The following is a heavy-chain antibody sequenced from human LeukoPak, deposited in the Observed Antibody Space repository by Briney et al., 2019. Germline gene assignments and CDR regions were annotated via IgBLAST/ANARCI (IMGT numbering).Heavy chain of an antibody. Sequence: PGGSLRLSCTASTFTLNNYLMSWVRQAPGKGLEWLANIKQDGSEKYHVDSVKGRFTISRDNAKNSLYLQMNSLRAEDTAVYYCASRAGYTGSWSAFDYWGQGTLVTVSS. V-gene: IGHV3-7*05. CDR3: ASRAGYTGSWSAFDY. J-gene: IGHJ4*02. D-gene: IGHD6-13*01. CDR1: TFTLNNYL. CDR2: IKQDGSEK.